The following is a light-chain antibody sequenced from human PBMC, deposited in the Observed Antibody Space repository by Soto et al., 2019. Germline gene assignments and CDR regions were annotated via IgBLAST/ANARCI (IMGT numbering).Light chain of an antibody. CDR1: QSINNY. J-gene: IGKJ1*01. V-gene: IGKV1-39*01. CDR2: GAS. Sequence: IQITHPQIARTTCXDGGVTITXXASQSINNYLNWYQHRHGEAPKLLIFGASSLQRGVPSRFSGSGSGTEFTLTISSLQREDFATYYCQQTYNPPPTFGPGTKVDIK. CDR3: QQTYNPPPT.